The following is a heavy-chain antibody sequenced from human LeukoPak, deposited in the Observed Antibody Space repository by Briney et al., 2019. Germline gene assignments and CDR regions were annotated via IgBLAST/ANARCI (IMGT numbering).Heavy chain of an antibody. V-gene: IGHV1-2*02. CDR1: GYTFIVYY. CDR2: INPNSGDT. Sequence: ASVKASCKASGYTFIVYYMHWVRQAPGQGLEWMGWINPNSGDTNFAQKFQGRVTMTRDTSISTVYMELSRLTSDDTAVYYCARADWSMLDYWGQGTLVTVSS. CDR3: ARADWSMLDY. D-gene: IGHD1-1*01. J-gene: IGHJ4*02.